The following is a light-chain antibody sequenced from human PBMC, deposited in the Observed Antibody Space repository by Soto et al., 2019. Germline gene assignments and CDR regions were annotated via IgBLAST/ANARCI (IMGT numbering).Light chain of an antibody. J-gene: IGKJ4*01. CDR1: QSVGSN. CDR3: QQYNNWPPLT. V-gene: IGKV3-15*01. CDR2: GAS. Sequence: EIVITQSPATLSVSPGERATLSCRASQSVGSNLAWYQRKPGQAPRLLIYGASTRATGIPARFSGSGSGTEFTLTISSLQSEDFAVYYCQQYNNWPPLTFGGGTKVEIK.